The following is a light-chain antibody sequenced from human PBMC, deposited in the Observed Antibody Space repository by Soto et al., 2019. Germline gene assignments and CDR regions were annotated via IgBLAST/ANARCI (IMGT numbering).Light chain of an antibody. CDR2: HAS. J-gene: IGKJ4*01. CDR1: QSVSTY. V-gene: IGKV3-20*01. Sequence: EIVLTQSPATLSLSPGERATLSCRASQSVSTYLAWYQRKPGQAPRLLIYHASSRATGIPDRFSGSGSWADFTLTISRLEPEDFAVYYCQQYGSSITFGGGTKVDIK. CDR3: QQYGSSIT.